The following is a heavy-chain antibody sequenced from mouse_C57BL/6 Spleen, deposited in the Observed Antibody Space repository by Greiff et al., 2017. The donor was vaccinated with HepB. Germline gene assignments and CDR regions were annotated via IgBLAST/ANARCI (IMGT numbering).Heavy chain of an antibody. J-gene: IGHJ4*01. CDR1: GYTFTSYW. V-gene: IGHV1-72*01. CDR3: ARRDGNYVYYAMDY. Sequence: VQLQQPGAELVKPGASVKLSCKASGYTFTSYWMHWVKQRPGRGLEWIGRIDPNSGSTKYNEKFKSKATLTVDKPSSTAYMQLSSLTSEDSAVYYCARRDGNYVYYAMDYWGQGTSVTVSS. D-gene: IGHD2-1*01. CDR2: IDPNSGST.